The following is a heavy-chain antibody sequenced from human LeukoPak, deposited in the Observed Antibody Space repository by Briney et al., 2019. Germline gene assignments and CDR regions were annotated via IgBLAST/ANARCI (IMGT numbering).Heavy chain of an antibody. J-gene: IGHJ4*02. CDR1: GGSISSSSYY. CDR2: IYYSGST. V-gene: IGHV4-39*02. D-gene: IGHD5-24*01. CDR3: AREMATNYQIDY. Sequence: SETLSLTCSVSGGSISSSSYYWGWIRQPPGKGLEWIGSIYYSGSTYYNPSLKSRVTISVDTSKNQFSLKLSSVTAADTAVYYCAREMATNYQIDYWGQGTLVTVSS.